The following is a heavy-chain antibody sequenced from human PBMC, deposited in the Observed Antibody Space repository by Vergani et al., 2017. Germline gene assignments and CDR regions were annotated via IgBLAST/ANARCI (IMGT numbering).Heavy chain of an antibody. CDR3: AGDYYYYYMDV. V-gene: IGHV3-33*01. CDR1: GFTFSTYG. Sequence: QVQLVESGGGVVQPGRSLRLSCAASGFTFSTYGMHWVRQAPGKGLEWVAIIWYDGSNKYFADSVKGRFTISRDNSKNTLYLQMNSLRAEDTAVYYCAGDYYYYYMDVWGKGTTVTVSS. J-gene: IGHJ6*03. CDR2: IWYDGSNK.